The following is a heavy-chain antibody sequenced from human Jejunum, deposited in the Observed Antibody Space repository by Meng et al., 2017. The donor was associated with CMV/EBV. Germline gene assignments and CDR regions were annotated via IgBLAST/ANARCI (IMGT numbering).Heavy chain of an antibody. Sequence: QRQESGPGLVKPSETLSLTCTVSGGSTSSYYWSWIRQPAGKGLEWIGRIYPNGNTNYNPSLKSRVTMSIDTSKNQFSLKLTSVTAADTAVYYCARDAPPNNYGWFDPWGQGTLVTVSS. CDR1: GGSTSSYY. CDR2: IYPNGNT. D-gene: IGHD5-18*01. CDR3: ARDAPPNNYGWFDP. V-gene: IGHV4-4*07. J-gene: IGHJ5*02.